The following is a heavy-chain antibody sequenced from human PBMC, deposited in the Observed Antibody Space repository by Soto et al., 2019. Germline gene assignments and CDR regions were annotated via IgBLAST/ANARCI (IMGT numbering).Heavy chain of an antibody. CDR3: ARLDCSSTSCYVGAFDI. J-gene: IGHJ3*02. CDR1: GGTFSSYA. Sequence: QVQLVQSGAEVKKPGSSVKVSCKASGGTFSSYAISWVRQAPGQGLEWMGGIIPIFGTANYAQKFQGRVTITADESTNTAYMELSSLRSEDTAVYYCARLDCSSTSCYVGAFDIWGQGTMVTVSS. D-gene: IGHD2-2*01. V-gene: IGHV1-69*01. CDR2: IIPIFGTA.